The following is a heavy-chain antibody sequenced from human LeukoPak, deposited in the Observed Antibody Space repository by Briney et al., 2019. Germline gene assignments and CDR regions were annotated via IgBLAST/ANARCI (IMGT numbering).Heavy chain of an antibody. CDR1: GGSFNGYY. V-gene: IGHV4-34*01. CDR3: ARVPPPGATAYGAVDS. Sequence: SETLALTCAVYGGSFNGYYWSWIRPSPGKGPEGIGEVDHSGRTSYNPSLKSRLTMSVDTSKNQFSLKLTSVTAADTAIYYCARVPPPGATAYGAVDSWGRGTLVTVSS. J-gene: IGHJ5*01. D-gene: IGHD3-10*01. CDR2: VDHSGRT.